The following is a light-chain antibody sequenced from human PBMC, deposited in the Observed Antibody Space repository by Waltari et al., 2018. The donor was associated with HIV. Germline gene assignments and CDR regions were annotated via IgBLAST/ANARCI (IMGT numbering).Light chain of an antibody. Sequence: QSALTQPASLSGSPGQSITISCSGSSSDIGGYNYASWYQQPPGKAPNLIIYNVNNRPSGISDRFSGSRSGDTASLTISGLQAEDDAIYYCSSYVSTKNVLFGGGTKVTVV. CDR2: NVN. CDR3: SSYVSTKNVL. J-gene: IGLJ2*01. CDR1: SSDIGGYNY. V-gene: IGLV2-14*03.